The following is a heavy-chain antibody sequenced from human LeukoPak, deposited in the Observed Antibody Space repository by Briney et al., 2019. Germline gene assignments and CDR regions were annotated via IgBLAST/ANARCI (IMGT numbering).Heavy chain of an antibody. Sequence: GGSLRLSCAASGFTFSSYAMSWVRQAPGKGLEWVSVISGSDGSTYYADSVKGRFTISRDNSKNTLYLQMNSLRAEDTAVYYCANHNIATFDYWGQGTLVTVSS. V-gene: IGHV3-23*01. D-gene: IGHD2-15*01. J-gene: IGHJ4*02. CDR1: GFTFSSYA. CDR2: ISGSDGST. CDR3: ANHNIATFDY.